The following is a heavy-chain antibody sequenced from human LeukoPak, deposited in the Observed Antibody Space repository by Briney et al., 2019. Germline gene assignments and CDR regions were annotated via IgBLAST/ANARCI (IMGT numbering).Heavy chain of an antibody. V-gene: IGHV3-23*01. J-gene: IGHJ4*02. CDR3: ARGGHDFNPFYW. D-gene: IGHD2-21*02. Sequence: GGSLRLSCAASGFTFSTYAMGWVRQAPGKGLEWGSSIKGGGGDPFYADSVKGRFTISRDNSKNTLFLQLNGLRAEDSAVYYCARGGHDFNPFYWWGQGTLVTVSS. CDR2: IKGGGGDP. CDR1: GFTFSTYA.